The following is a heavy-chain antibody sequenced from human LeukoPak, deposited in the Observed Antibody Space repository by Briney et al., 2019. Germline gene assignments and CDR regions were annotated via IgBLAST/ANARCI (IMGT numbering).Heavy chain of an antibody. CDR2: IRYDGSNK. V-gene: IGHV3-30*02. CDR3: AKTTRIQLWLSIDY. CDR1: GFTFSSYG. J-gene: IGHJ4*02. D-gene: IGHD5-18*01. Sequence: GGSLRLSCAASGFTFSSYGMHWVRQAPGKGLEWVAFIRYDGSNKYYADSVKGRFTISRDNSKNTLYLQMNSLRAEDTAVYYCAKTTRIQLWLSIDYWGQGTLVTVSS.